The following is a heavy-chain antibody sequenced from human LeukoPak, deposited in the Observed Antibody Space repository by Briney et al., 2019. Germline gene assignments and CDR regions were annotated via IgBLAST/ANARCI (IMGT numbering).Heavy chain of an antibody. CDR1: GFTFSGYA. Sequence: PGGSLRLSCAASGFTFSGYAMHWVRQAPGKGLEWVAVISYDGNNEYYADSVRGRFIISRDNSKNTLYLQMNCLRDEDTAVYYCARAFYDSRGYLDYWGQGTLVTVSS. D-gene: IGHD3-22*01. V-gene: IGHV3-30-3*01. J-gene: IGHJ4*02. CDR3: ARAFYDSRGYLDY. CDR2: ISYDGNNE.